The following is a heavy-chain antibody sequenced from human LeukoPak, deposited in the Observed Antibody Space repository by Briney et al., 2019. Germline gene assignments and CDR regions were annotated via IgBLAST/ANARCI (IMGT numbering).Heavy chain of an antibody. J-gene: IGHJ6*02. V-gene: IGHV3-11*01. CDR1: GFTFSDYY. D-gene: IGHD2-21*02. CDR2: INSSVSTI. CDR3: ATRVYWGGDCYSSHGMDV. Sequence: PGGSLRLSCAASGFTFSDYYMSWIRQAPGKGLEWVSYINSSVSTIYYADSVKGRFTISRDNAKNSLYLQMNSLRPEDTAVYYCATRVYWGGDCYSSHGMDVWGPGTTVTVSS.